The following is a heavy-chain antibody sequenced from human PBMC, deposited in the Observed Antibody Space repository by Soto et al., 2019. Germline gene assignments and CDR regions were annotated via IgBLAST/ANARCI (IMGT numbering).Heavy chain of an antibody. V-gene: IGHV1-18*03. CDR2: ISAYNGNT. CDR1: GYTFTSYG. Sequence: QVQLVQSGAEVKKPGASVKVSCKDSGYTFTSYGISWVRQAPGPGLEWMGWISAYNGNTNYAQKLQGRVTMTTYTSTSQGYMELRSLRSGGMAVYYCARFDGYGYDGVWGQGTLVTVSS. CDR3: ARFDGYGYDGV. D-gene: IGHD3-9*01. J-gene: IGHJ4*02.